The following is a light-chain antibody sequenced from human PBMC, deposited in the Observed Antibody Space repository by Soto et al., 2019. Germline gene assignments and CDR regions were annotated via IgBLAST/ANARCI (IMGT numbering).Light chain of an antibody. V-gene: IGKV4-1*01. CDR1: QSVLYSSNNKNY. Sequence: DIVMTQSPDSLAVSLGERATINCKSNQSVLYSSNNKNYLAWYQQKPGQPPKLLIYWASTRESGVPDRFSGSGSGTDFTLTISSLQAEDVAVYYCQQYYSTPWTVGQGTKVDIK. CDR3: QQYYSTPWT. CDR2: WAS. J-gene: IGKJ1*01.